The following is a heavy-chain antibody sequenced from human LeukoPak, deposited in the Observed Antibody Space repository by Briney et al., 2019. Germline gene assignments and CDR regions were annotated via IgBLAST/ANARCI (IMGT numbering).Heavy chain of an antibody. CDR3: ARDRHDSSGYFSPVYYYYGMDV. Sequence: GESLKICCKGSGYSFTTYWIGWVRQMPGKGLEWMGIIYPGDSDTRYSPSFQGQVTISADKSINTAYLQWSSLKASDTAMYYCARDRHDSSGYFSPVYYYYGMDVWGQGTTVTVSS. J-gene: IGHJ6*02. D-gene: IGHD3-22*01. CDR1: GYSFTTYW. V-gene: IGHV5-51*01. CDR2: IYPGDSDT.